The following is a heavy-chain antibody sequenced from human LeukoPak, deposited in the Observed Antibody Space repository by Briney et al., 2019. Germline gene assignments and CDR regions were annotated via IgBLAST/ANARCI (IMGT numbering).Heavy chain of an antibody. J-gene: IGHJ4*02. CDR2: IGHDGSNK. D-gene: IGHD3-22*01. CDR1: GFTFNRYG. Sequence: GGSLRLSCAASGFTFNRYGMHWVRQAPGKGLEWVAYIGHDGSNKYYADSVKGRFTVSRDSSKNTLYLQMNSLRAEDTAVYYCARDVRIVYYDRSPDYWGQGTLVTVSS. V-gene: IGHV3-30*02. CDR3: ARDVRIVYYDRSPDY.